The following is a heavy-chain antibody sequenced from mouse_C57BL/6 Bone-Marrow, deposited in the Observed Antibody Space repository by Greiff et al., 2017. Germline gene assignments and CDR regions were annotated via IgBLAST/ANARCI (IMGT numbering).Heavy chain of an antibody. D-gene: IGHD1-1*01. J-gene: IGHJ1*03. CDR1: GYTFTTYP. CDR3: ARRNYYGSRWYFDV. CDR2: FHPYNDDT. Sequence: VQRVESGAELVKPGASVKMSCKASGYTFTTYPIEWMKQNHGKSLEWIGNFHPYNDDTKYNEKFKGKATLTVEKSSSTVYLELSRLTSDDSAVYYCARRNYYGSRWYFDVWGTGTTVTVSS. V-gene: IGHV1-47*01.